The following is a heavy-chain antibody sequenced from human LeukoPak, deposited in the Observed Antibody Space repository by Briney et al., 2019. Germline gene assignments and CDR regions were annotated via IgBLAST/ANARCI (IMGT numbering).Heavy chain of an antibody. CDR2: ISDSGDKT. CDR3: AKDGGGYCNNSSC. Sequence: GRSLRLSCAASGFTFSSYSMNWVRQAPGKGLECVSAISDSGDKTDYADSVRGRFTIYRDNSKDTLYLQMNSLGAADTAVYYCAKDGGGYCNNSSCWGQGTLVTVSS. V-gene: IGHV3-23*01. D-gene: IGHD2-2*01. J-gene: IGHJ4*02. CDR1: GFTFSSYS.